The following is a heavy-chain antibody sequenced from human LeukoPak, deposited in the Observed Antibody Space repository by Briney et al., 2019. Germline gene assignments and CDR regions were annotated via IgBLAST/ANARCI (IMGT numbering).Heavy chain of an antibody. Sequence: GGSLRLSCAASGFTFSSYGMHWVRQAPGKGLEWVAVIWYDGSNKYYADSVKGRFTISRDNSKNTLYLQMNSLRAEDTAVYYCANEGSSDAFDIWGQGTMVTVSS. CDR1: GFTFSSYG. CDR2: IWYDGSNK. D-gene: IGHD6-6*01. V-gene: IGHV3-33*06. CDR3: ANEGSSDAFDI. J-gene: IGHJ3*02.